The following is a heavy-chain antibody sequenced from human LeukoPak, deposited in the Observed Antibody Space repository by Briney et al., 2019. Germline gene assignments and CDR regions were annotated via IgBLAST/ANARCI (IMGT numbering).Heavy chain of an antibody. J-gene: IGHJ4*02. Sequence: PSETLSLTCTVSGGSISSYYWSWIRQPPGKGLEWIGYISYSGSTNYNPSLKSRVTISVDTSKNQFSLKLTSLTAADTAMYYCARGFAYGDTGSFDYWGQGTLVTVSS. V-gene: IGHV4-59*01. CDR3: ARGFAYGDTGSFDY. CDR2: ISYSGST. CDR1: GGSISSYY. D-gene: IGHD4-17*01.